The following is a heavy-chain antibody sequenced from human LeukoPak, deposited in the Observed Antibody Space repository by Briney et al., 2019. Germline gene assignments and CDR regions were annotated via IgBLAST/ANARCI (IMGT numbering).Heavy chain of an antibody. V-gene: IGHV3-33*01. D-gene: IGHD3-10*01. CDR1: GFTFSSYV. CDR2: IWYDGSNK. J-gene: IGHJ4*02. CDR3: ASGGYYGSGSYRAPFDY. Sequence: GGSLRLSCAASGFTFSSYVMHWVRQAPGKGLEWVAVIWYDGSNKYYADSVKGRFTISRDNSKNTLYLQMNSLRAEDTAGYYCASGGYYGSGSYRAPFDYWGQGTLVTVSS.